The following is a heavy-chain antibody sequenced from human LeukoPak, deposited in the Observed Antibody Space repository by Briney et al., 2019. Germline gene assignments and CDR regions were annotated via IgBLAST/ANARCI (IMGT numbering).Heavy chain of an antibody. J-gene: IGHJ4*02. Sequence: PSETLSLTCTVSGGSISRYYWSWLRQPPGKGLEYIGYIYYSGSTNYNPSLKSRVTISVDTSKNQFSLKLNSVSAADTAVYYCARLGFSDGSDNWLSDNWGQGTLVTVSS. V-gene: IGHV4-59*01. D-gene: IGHD3-10*01. CDR2: IYYSGST. CDR1: GGSISRYY. CDR3: ARLGFSDGSDNWLSDN.